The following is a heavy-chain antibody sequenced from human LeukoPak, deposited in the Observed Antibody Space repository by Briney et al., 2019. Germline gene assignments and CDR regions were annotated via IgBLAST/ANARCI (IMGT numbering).Heavy chain of an antibody. J-gene: IGHJ6*02. CDR2: ISGSGGST. CDR1: GFTFSSYA. Sequence: GGSLRLSCAASGFTFSSYAMSWVRQAPGKGLEWVSAISGSGGSTYYADSVKGRFTISRDNAKNSLYLQMNSLRAEDTAVYYCARDSANRIIYYYYGMDVWGQGTTVTVSS. V-gene: IGHV3-23*01. CDR3: ARDSANRIIYYYYGMDV. D-gene: IGHD1-14*01.